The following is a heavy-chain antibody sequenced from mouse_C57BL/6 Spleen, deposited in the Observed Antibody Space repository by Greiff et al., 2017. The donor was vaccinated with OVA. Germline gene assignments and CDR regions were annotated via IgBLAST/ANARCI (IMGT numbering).Heavy chain of an antibody. D-gene: IGHD2-1*01. CDR1: GYTFTSYG. V-gene: IGHV1-81*01. CDR2: IYPRSGNT. CDR3: ARSVMVTTDYFDY. J-gene: IGHJ2*01. Sequence: QVHVKQSGAELARPGASVKLSCKASGYTFTSYGISWVKQRTGQGLEWIGEIYPRSGNTYYNEKFKGKATLTADKSSSTAYMELRSLTSEDSAVYFCARSVMVTTDYFDYWGQGTTLTVYS.